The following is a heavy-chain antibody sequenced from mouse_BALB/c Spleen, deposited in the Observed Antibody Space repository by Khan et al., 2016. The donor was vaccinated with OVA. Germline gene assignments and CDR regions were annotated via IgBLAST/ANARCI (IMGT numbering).Heavy chain of an antibody. CDR3: ARTEYDGSSYWFAY. V-gene: IGHV1S135*01. Sequence: EVQLQESGPELVKPGASVKVSCKASGYTFTNYNMFWVKQRPGQGLEWIGDIDPYNGGTSYNQKFKGKATLTVDKSSSTAYMQLSSLTSEDSAVFYCARTEYDGSSYWFAYWGQGTMLTVSA. CDR2: IDPYNGGT. D-gene: IGHD1-1*01. CDR1: GYTFTNYN. J-gene: IGHJ3*01.